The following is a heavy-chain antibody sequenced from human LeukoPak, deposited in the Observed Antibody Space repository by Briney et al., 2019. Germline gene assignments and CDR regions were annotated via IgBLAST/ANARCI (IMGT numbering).Heavy chain of an antibody. J-gene: IGHJ4*02. V-gene: IGHV3-23*01. CDR2: ISGSGGST. Sequence: GGSLRLSCAASGFTFSSYAMSWVRQAPGKGLEWVSAISGSGGSTYYADSVKGRFTISRDNSKNTLYLQMNSLRAEDTAVYYCAKGVKIFGVVITLDHWGQGTLVTVSS. CDR3: AKGVKIFGVVITLDH. CDR1: GFTFSSYA. D-gene: IGHD3-3*01.